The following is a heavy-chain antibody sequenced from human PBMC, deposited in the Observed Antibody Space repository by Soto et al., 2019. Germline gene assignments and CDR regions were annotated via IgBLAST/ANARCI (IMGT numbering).Heavy chain of an antibody. CDR1: SDSTSTYY. Sequence: SETLSLTCTVSSDSTSTYYWLWIRQSPGKGLEWIGYTDYSGNTNYNPSLKSRVTISGDTSKNQFSLRLSSVTASDTAVYYCARIVRQPPYYPDYCGKTTLV. D-gene: IGHD1-26*01. J-gene: IGHJ4*02. CDR3: ARIVRQPPYYPDY. CDR2: TDYSGNT. V-gene: IGHV4-59*08.